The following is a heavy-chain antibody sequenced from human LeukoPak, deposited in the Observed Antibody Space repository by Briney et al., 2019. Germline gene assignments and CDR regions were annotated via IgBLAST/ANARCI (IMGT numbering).Heavy chain of an antibody. V-gene: IGHV1-2*02. CDR1: GYTFTGYY. CDR3: ARGSVLRFLEWLLFDY. Sequence: ASVKVSCKASGYTFTGYYMHWVRQAPGQGLEWMGWINPNSGGTYYAQKFQGRVTMTRDTSISTAYMELSRLRSDDTAVYYCARGSVLRFLEWLLFDYWGQGTLVTVSS. CDR2: INPNSGGT. J-gene: IGHJ4*02. D-gene: IGHD3-3*01.